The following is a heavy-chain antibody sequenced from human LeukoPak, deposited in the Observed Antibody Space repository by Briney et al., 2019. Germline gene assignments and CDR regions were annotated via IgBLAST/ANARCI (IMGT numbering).Heavy chain of an antibody. CDR1: GFTFSSYA. V-gene: IGHV3-23*01. D-gene: IGHD3-3*01. Sequence: GGSLRLSCAASGFTFSSYAMSWVRQAPGKGLEWVSAISGSGGSTYYADSVKGRFTISRGNSKNTLYLQMNSLRAEDTAVYYCAKDGFWSGYSNFDYWGQGTLITVSS. CDR2: ISGSGGST. J-gene: IGHJ4*02. CDR3: AKDGFWSGYSNFDY.